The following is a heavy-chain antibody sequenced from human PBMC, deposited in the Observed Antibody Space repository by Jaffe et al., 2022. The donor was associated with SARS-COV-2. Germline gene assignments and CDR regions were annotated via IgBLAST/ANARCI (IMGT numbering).Heavy chain of an antibody. CDR3: AKDLVAAAGTAS. CDR1: GFTFSSYG. V-gene: IGHV3-30*18. Sequence: QVQLVESGGGVVQPGRSLRLSCAASGFTFSSYGMHWVRQAPGKGLEWVAVISYDGSNKYYADSVKGRFTISRDNSKNTLYLQMNSLRAEDTAVYYCAKDLVAAAGTASWGQGTLVTVSS. J-gene: IGHJ5*02. CDR2: ISYDGSNK. D-gene: IGHD6-13*01.